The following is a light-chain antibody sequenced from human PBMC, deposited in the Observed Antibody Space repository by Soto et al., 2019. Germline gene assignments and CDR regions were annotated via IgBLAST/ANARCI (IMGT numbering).Light chain of an antibody. CDR2: DAS. J-gene: IGKJ4*01. CDR1: QGVSSSY. V-gene: IGKV3D-20*01. CDR3: QQYGSSPLT. Sequence: EIVLTQSPATLSLSPGERATLSCGASQGVSSSYLAWYQQKPGLAPRLLIYDASSRPTGIPDRFSGSGSGTDFTLTISRLEPEDFAMYYCQQYGSSPLTFGGGTKVEIK.